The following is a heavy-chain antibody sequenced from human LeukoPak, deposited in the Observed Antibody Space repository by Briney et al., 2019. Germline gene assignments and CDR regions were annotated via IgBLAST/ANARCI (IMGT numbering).Heavy chain of an antibody. Sequence: SETLSLTCTVSGGSISSYYWSWIRQPAGKGLEWIGRIYTSGSTNYDPSLKSRVTMSVDTSKNQFSLKLSSVTAADTAVYYCARVRTYCGGDCLTDAFDIWGQGTMVTVSS. V-gene: IGHV4-4*07. CDR1: GGSISSYY. J-gene: IGHJ3*02. CDR3: ARVRTYCGGDCLTDAFDI. D-gene: IGHD2-21*02. CDR2: IYTSGST.